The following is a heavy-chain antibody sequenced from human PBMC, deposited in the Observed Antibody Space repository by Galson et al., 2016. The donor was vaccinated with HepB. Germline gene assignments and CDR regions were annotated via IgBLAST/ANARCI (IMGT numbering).Heavy chain of an antibody. CDR2: IKQDGSEK. Sequence: SLRLSCAASGFTFGRFWMSWVRQAPGKGLEWVANIKQDGSEKHYADSVKGLFTISRDNANHSVYLQLNSLRVEDTAVYYCARDRDFPDGHPDPFDCWGQGTVVTVS. J-gene: IGHJ4*02. CDR3: ARDRDFPDGHPDPFDC. D-gene: IGHD3-3*01. V-gene: IGHV3-7*03. CDR1: GFTFGRFW.